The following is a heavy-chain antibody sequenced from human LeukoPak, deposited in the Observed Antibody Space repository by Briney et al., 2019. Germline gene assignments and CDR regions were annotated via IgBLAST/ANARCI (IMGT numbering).Heavy chain of an antibody. J-gene: IGHJ4*02. Sequence: GGSLRLSCAASGFTFSSYGMHWVRQAPGKGVEWVAVISYDGSNKYYADSVKGRFTISRDNSKNTLYLQMNSLRAEDTAVYYCAKEVQSLYDLWSCYHLDYWGQGTLVTVSS. V-gene: IGHV3-30*18. CDR2: ISYDGSNK. CDR1: GFTFSSYG. D-gene: IGHD3-3*01. CDR3: AKEVQSLYDLWSCYHLDY.